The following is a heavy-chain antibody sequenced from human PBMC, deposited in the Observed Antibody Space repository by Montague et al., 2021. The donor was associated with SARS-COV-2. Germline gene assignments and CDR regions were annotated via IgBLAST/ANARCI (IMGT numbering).Heavy chain of an antibody. J-gene: IGHJ3*01. CDR1: SGSVYGHY. V-gene: IGHV4-59*02. Sequence: SETLSLTCTVSSGSVYGHYLAWIRQPPGKGLECIAYIIYTGATYYNPSLESRVTISVDTSKNQVALKLRSVTAADSAFYYCATLGARAGNSFDFWGPGTLVTVSS. CDR3: ATLGARAGNSFDF. CDR2: IIYTGAT. D-gene: IGHD1-26*01.